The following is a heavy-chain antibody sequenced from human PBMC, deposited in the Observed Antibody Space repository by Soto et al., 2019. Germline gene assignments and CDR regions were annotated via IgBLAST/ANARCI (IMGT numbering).Heavy chain of an antibody. J-gene: IGHJ6*02. CDR3: ARQGRLLWFGELLFQYYYYGMDV. CDR1: GGSINSSSYY. D-gene: IGHD3-10*01. Sequence: SETLSLTCTVSGGSINSSSYYGVWNRQPPGKGLDWIGSIYYSAITYYTPSLKSRVTISVDTSKNQFSLKLSSVTAADTAVYYCARQGRLLWFGELLFQYYYYGMDVWGQGTTVTVS. CDR2: IYYSAIT. V-gene: IGHV4-39*01.